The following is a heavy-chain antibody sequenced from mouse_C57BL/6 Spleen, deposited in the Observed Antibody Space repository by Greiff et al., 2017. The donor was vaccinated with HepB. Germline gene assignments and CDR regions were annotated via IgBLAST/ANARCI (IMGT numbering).Heavy chain of an antibody. V-gene: IGHV1-15*01. CDR3: TRGTTENYYAMDY. D-gene: IGHD1-1*01. J-gene: IGHJ4*01. CDR1: GYTFTDYE. CDR2: IDPETGGT. Sequence: QVHVKQSGAELVRPGASVTLSCKASGYTFTDYEMHWVKQTPVHGLEWIGAIDPETGGTAYNQKFKGKAILTADKSSSTAYMELRSLTSEDSAVYYCTRGTTENYYAMDYWGQGTSVTVSS.